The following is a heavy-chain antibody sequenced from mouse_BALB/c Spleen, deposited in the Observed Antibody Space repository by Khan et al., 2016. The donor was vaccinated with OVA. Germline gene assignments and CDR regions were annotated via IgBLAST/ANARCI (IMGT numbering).Heavy chain of an antibody. CDR1: GYTFTNYG. Sequence: QIQLVQSGPELKKPGETVKISCKASGYTFTNYGMNWMKQTPGKGLKWMGWINTNTGEPTYAEEFKGRFAFSLETSASTAYLQINNLKNEDTATYFCARSRWLLPAMDYWGQGTSVTVSS. V-gene: IGHV9-3*02. CDR3: ARSRWLLPAMDY. CDR2: INTNTGEP. J-gene: IGHJ4*01. D-gene: IGHD2-3*01.